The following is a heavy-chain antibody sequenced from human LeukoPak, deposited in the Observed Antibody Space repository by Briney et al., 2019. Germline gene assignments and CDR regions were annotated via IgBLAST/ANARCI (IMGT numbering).Heavy chain of an antibody. Sequence: GGSLRLSCAASGFTFRNAWMSWVRQAPGKGLEWVGRIKSKIDGGTPDYPAPVKGRFTISRDDSKNTLYLQMNSLKTEDTALYYCSTEVDSSGYYDYWGQGTLVTVSS. CDR1: GFTFRNAW. CDR3: STEVDSSGYYDY. J-gene: IGHJ4*02. CDR2: IKSKIDGGTP. D-gene: IGHD3-22*01. V-gene: IGHV3-15*01.